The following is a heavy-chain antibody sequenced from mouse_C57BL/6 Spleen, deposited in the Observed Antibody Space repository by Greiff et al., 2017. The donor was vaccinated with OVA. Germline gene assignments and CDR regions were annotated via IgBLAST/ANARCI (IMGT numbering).Heavy chain of an antibody. J-gene: IGHJ2*01. CDR2: ISDGGSYT. Sequence: DVKLVESGGGLVKPGGSLKLSCAASGFTFSSYAMSWVRQTPEKRLEWVATISDGGSYTYYPDNVKGRFTISRDNAKNNLYLQMSHLKSEDTAMYYCARADYDGYWGQGTTLTVSS. D-gene: IGHD2-4*01. V-gene: IGHV5-4*03. CDR3: ARADYDGY. CDR1: GFTFSSYA.